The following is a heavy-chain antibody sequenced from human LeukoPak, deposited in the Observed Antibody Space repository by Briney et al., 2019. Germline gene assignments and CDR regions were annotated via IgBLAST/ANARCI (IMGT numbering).Heavy chain of an antibody. CDR1: GGTFSSYA. V-gene: IGHV1-69*05. CDR3: ARGHSSSWDYYYYYYMDV. Sequence: ASVKVSCKASGGTFSSYAISWVRQAPGQGLEWMGGIIPIFGTANYAQKFQGRVTITTDESTSTAYMELSSLRSEDTAVYYCARGHSSSWDYYYYYYMDVWGKGTTVTVSS. D-gene: IGHD6-13*01. CDR2: IIPIFGTA. J-gene: IGHJ6*03.